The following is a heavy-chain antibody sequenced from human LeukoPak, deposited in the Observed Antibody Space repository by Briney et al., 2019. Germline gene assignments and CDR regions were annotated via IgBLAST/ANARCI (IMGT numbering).Heavy chain of an antibody. J-gene: IGHJ4*02. CDR3: ARDSAPGDTYGLLGIDS. D-gene: IGHD5-18*01. V-gene: IGHV1-2*02. Sequence: GASVKVSCKASGYTFTSYGISWVRQAPGQGLEWMGWINPNSGGTNYAQKFQGRVTVTRDTSISTAYMELSRLRSDDTAVYYCARDSAPGDTYGLLGIDSWGQGTLVTVSS. CDR2: INPNSGGT. CDR1: GYTFTSYG.